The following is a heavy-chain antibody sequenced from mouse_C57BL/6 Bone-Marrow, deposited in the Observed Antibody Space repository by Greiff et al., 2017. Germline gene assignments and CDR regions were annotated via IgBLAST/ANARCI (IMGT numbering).Heavy chain of an antibody. D-gene: IGHD1-1*01. V-gene: IGHV1-76*01. Sequence: QVQLKESGAELVRPGASVKLSCKASGYTFTDYYINWVKQRPGQGLEWIARIYPGSGNTYYNEKFKGKATLTAEKSSSTAYMQLNSLTSEDSAVYFCARWSTTVGDYAMDYWGQGTSVTVSS. CDR3: ARWSTTVGDYAMDY. CDR2: IYPGSGNT. CDR1: GYTFTDYY. J-gene: IGHJ4*01.